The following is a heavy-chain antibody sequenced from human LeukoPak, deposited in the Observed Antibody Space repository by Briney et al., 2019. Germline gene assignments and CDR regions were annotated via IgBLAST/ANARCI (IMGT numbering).Heavy chain of an antibody. J-gene: IGHJ4*02. Sequence: SETLSLTCAAYGGSFSGYYWSWIRQPPGKGLEWIGEINHSGSTNYNPSLKSRVTISVDTSKNQFSLKLSSVTAADTAVYYCARRLLYGSGSYRYWGQGTLVTVSS. CDR1: GGSFSGYY. CDR2: INHSGST. CDR3: ARRLLYGSGSYRY. V-gene: IGHV4-34*01. D-gene: IGHD3-10*01.